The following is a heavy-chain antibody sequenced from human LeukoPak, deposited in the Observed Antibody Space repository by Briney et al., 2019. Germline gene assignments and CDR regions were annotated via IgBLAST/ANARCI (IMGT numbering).Heavy chain of an antibody. V-gene: IGHV3-30*02. D-gene: IGHD6-13*01. J-gene: IGHJ5*02. CDR1: GFTFSSDG. CDR3: AKGYSSSWFSNWFDP. Sequence: PGGSLRLSCAASGFTFSSDGMHWVRQAPGKGLEWVAFIRYDGSNKNYADSVKGRFTISRDNSKNTLYLQMNSLRAEDTAVYYCAKGYSSSWFSNWFDPWGQGTLVTVSS. CDR2: IRYDGSNK.